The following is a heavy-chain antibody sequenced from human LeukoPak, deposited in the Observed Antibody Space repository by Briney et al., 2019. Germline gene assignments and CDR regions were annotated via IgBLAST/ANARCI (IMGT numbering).Heavy chain of an antibody. CDR2: IGTAGAT. V-gene: IGHV3-13*01. J-gene: IGHJ4*02. Sequence: PGGSLRLSCAASGFTFSSYDMHWGRQTTGKGLEWVSGIGTAGATFYPGSVKGRFTISRENAKNSLYLQMNNLRVGDTAVYYCTRATAGFDYWGQGTLVTVSS. CDR1: GFTFSSYD. CDR3: TRATAGFDY.